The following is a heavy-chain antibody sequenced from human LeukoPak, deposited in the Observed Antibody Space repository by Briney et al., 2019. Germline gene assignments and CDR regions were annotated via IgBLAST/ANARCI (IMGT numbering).Heavy chain of an antibody. J-gene: IGHJ4*02. Sequence: SETLSLTCTVSGGSISSSSYYWGWIRQPPGKGLEWIGSIYYSGSTYYNPSLKSRVTISVDTSKNQFSLKLSSVTAVDTAVYYCATWYYYDSSGYYYVMGRRPGYFDYWGQGTLVTVSS. CDR2: IYYSGST. D-gene: IGHD3-22*01. CDR1: GGSISSSSYY. CDR3: ATWYYYDSSGYYYVMGRRPGYFDY. V-gene: IGHV4-39*01.